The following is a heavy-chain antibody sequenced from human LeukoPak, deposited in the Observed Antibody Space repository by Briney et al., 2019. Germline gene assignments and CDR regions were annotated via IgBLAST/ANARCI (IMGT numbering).Heavy chain of an antibody. V-gene: IGHV3-11*06. Sequence: PGGSLRLSCAASGFTFSDYYMSWIRQAPGKGLEWVSSISSSSGYINYADSVKGRFTISRDNAKNSLYLQMNSLRAEDTAVYYCARFYSNSWYYFDYWGQGTLVTVSS. D-gene: IGHD6-13*01. CDR3: ARFYSNSWYYFDY. CDR1: GFTFSDYY. J-gene: IGHJ4*02. CDR2: ISSSSGYI.